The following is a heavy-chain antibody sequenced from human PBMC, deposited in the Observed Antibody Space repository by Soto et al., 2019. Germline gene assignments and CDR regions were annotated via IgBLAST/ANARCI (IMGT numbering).Heavy chain of an antibody. D-gene: IGHD3-16*01. V-gene: IGHV3-13*01. CDR3: ARFGWFRQSKYGMDV. J-gene: IGHJ6*02. CDR1: GFTFSTYD. CDR2: IGTAGDT. Sequence: GGSLRLSCAASGFTFSTYDMHWVRQVTGKGLEWVSAIGTAGDTYYLGSVKGRFTISRENAKNSLFLQMNSLRAEDTAVYYCARFGWFRQSKYGMDVWGQGTTVTVSS.